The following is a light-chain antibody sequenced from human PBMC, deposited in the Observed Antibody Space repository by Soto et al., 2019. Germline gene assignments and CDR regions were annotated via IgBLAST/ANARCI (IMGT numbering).Light chain of an antibody. V-gene: IGKV1-5*01. Sequence: DIQMTQSXXTLSAXXVXSXTITFRASQSISHWLAWYQQKPGKAPKFLIYDASSLESGVPSRFSGSGSGTEFTLTISSLQPDDFATYYCQHYNSYSEAFGQGTKVDIK. CDR1: QSISHW. J-gene: IGKJ1*01. CDR2: DAS. CDR3: QHYNSYSEA.